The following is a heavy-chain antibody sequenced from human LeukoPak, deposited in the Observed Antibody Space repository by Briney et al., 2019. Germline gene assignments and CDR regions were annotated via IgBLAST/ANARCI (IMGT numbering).Heavy chain of an antibody. V-gene: IGHV1-8*02. D-gene: IGHD6-19*01. J-gene: IGHJ4*02. CDR3: ARERGSGWSYLDY. Sequence: GASVKVSCKASGYTFTSYGISWARQATGQGLEWLGWMNPNSGNTGYAQKFQGRVTMTRDTSTSTAYMEVSSLRSEDTAVYYCARERGSGWSYLDYWGQGTLVTVSS. CDR1: GYTFTSYG. CDR2: MNPNSGNT.